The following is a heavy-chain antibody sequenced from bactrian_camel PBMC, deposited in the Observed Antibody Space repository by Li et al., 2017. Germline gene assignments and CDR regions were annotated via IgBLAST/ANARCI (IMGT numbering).Heavy chain of an antibody. D-gene: IGHD3*01. CDR2: INGDGTT. CDR1: GYPPRADS. J-gene: IGHJ4*01. Sequence: HVQLVESGGGSVQAGGSLRLSCAASGYPPRADSMGWLRQAPGKEREGVAGINGDGTTNYADSIQGRFTISKGSTMNTLYLQMNSLKPEDTALYYCAADSKGRCLLQVERYNYWGQGTQVTVS. CDR3: AADSKGRCLLQVERYNY. V-gene: IGHV3S53*01.